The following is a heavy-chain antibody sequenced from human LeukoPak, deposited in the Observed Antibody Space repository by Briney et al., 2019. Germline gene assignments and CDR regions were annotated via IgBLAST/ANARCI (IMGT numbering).Heavy chain of an antibody. CDR2: INHSGST. J-gene: IGHJ3*02. Sequence: PSETLSLTCAVYGGSFSGYYWGWIRQPPGKGLEWIGEINHSGSTNYNPSLKSRVTISVDTSKNQFSLKLSPVTAADTAVYYCARGRLYCTNGVCYDKRAFGIWGQGTMVTVSS. V-gene: IGHV4-34*01. CDR3: ARGRLYCTNGVCYDKRAFGI. CDR1: GGSFSGYY. D-gene: IGHD2-8*01.